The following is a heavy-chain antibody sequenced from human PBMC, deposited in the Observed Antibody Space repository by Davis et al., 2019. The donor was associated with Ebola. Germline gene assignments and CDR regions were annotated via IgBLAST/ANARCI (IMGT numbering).Heavy chain of an antibody. CDR1: GYSFTNYW. CDR2: IYPGDSDT. CDR3: ARHPHGFWSGPYGIDV. D-gene: IGHD3-3*01. J-gene: IGHJ6*02. V-gene: IGHV5-51*01. Sequence: GESLKISCKGSGYSFTNYWIGWVRQMPGKGLEWMGIIYPGDSDTRYSPSFQGQVTISADKSISTAYLQWSSLKASDTAMYYCARHPHGFWSGPYGIDVWGQGTTVIVSS.